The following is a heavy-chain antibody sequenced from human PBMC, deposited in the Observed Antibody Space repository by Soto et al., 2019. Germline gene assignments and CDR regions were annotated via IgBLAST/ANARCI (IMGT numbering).Heavy chain of an antibody. CDR3: ARDVEDSGSYLVMDV. D-gene: IGHD1-26*01. J-gene: IGHJ6*01. V-gene: IGHV1-3*01. Sequence: QVQLVQSGAEVKKPGASVKVSCKASGYTFTSYAMHWVRQAPGQRLEWMGWINAGNGNTKYSQKFQGRVTLTRDTSASTAYMELSSLRSEDTAVYYCARDVEDSGSYLVMDVCGQGTTVTVAS. CDR1: GYTFTSYA. CDR2: INAGNGNT.